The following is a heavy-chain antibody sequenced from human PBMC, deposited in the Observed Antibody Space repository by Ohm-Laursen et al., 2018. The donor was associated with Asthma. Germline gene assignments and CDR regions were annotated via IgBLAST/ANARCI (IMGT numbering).Heavy chain of an antibody. V-gene: IGHV3-30-3*01. Sequence: SLRLSCAASGFTFSSYAMHWVRQAPGKGLEWVAVISYDGSNKYYADSVKGRFTISRDNSKNTLYLQMNSLRAEDTAVYYCARVDIVATTMGYFDYWGQGTLVTVSS. CDR3: ARVDIVATTMGYFDY. J-gene: IGHJ4*02. CDR1: GFTFSSYA. D-gene: IGHD5-12*01. CDR2: ISYDGSNK.